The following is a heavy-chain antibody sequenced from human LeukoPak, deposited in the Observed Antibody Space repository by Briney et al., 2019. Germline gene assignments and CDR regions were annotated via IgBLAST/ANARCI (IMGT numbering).Heavy chain of an antibody. Sequence: GGSLRLSCAASGFTFSSYGMHWVRQAPGKGLEWVANIKQDGSEKYYVDSVEGRFTISRDNAKNSLYLQMNSLRAEDTAVYYCARKNGLDYWGQGTLVTVSS. V-gene: IGHV3-7*01. J-gene: IGHJ4*02. CDR3: ARKNGLDY. CDR1: GFTFSSYG. CDR2: IKQDGSEK.